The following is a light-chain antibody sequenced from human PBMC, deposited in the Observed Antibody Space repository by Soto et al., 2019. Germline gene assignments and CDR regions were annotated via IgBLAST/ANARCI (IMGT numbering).Light chain of an antibody. CDR1: QSISRY. CDR2: GAS. V-gene: IGKV1-39*01. CDR3: QQYFSSIT. Sequence: DIQMTQSPSSLSASVGDRVIITCRTSQSISRYLNWYQQKPGEAPKLLICGASSLQSGVPSWFSGSGSGTDFTLTISSLQPEDVAVYYCQQYFSSITFGQGTRLEIK. J-gene: IGKJ5*01.